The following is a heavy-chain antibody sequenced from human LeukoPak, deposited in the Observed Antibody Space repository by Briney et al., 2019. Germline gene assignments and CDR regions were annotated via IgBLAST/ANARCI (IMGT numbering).Heavy chain of an antibody. D-gene: IGHD3-3*01. Sequence: SETLSLTCTVSGGSISSYYWSWIRQPAGKGLEWIGRIYTSGSTNYNPSLKSRVTMSVDTSKNQFSLKLSSVTAADTAVYCCARDVVTIFGVVILDYWGQGTLVTVSS. CDR1: GGSISSYY. CDR3: ARDVVTIFGVVILDY. V-gene: IGHV4-4*07. J-gene: IGHJ4*02. CDR2: IYTSGST.